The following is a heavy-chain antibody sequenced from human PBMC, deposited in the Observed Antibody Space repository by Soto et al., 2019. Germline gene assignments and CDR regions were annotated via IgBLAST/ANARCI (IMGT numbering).Heavy chain of an antibody. J-gene: IGHJ4*02. CDR1: GFTFSSYW. Sequence: RLSCAASGFTFSSYWMHWVRQAPGKGLVHVSRIRGDGGYTDHAESVKGRFTISRDNAKNTLYLQMNSLRVEDTAVYYCGRDHYGFNSIDYWGQGTLVTVSS. D-gene: IGHD4-17*01. CDR2: IRGDGGYT. CDR3: GRDHYGFNSIDY. V-gene: IGHV3-74*01.